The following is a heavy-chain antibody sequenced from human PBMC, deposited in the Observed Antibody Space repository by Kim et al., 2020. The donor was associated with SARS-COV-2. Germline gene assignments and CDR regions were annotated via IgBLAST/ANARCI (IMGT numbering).Heavy chain of an antibody. D-gene: IGHD3-16*01. J-gene: IGHJ4*02. CDR3: ASLSTWYVWDKFDY. CDR1: GFTFSSYW. CDR2: VNSDGSST. Sequence: GGSLRLSCVASGFTFSSYWMHWVRQAPGKGLVWVSRVNSDGSSTSYADSVKGRFTISRDNARNTLYLQMNSLRAEDTAVYYCASLSTWYVWDKFDYWGQG. V-gene: IGHV3-74*01.